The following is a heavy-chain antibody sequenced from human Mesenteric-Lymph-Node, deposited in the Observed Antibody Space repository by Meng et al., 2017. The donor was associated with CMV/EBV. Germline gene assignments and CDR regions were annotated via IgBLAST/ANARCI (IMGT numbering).Heavy chain of an antibody. J-gene: IGHJ4*02. CDR1: GGSISSSSYY. Sequence: SETLSLTCTVSGGSISSSSYYWGWIRQPPGKGLEWIGSIYYSGSTYYNPSLKSRVTISVDTSKNQFSLKLMSVTTADTAVYYCARGRYSSSHFDYWGQGTLVTVSS. D-gene: IGHD6-13*01. CDR3: ARGRYSSSHFDY. V-gene: IGHV4-39*07. CDR2: IYYSGST.